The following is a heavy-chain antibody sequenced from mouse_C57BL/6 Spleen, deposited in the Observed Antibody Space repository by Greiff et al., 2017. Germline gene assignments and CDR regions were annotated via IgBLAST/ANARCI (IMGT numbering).Heavy chain of an antibody. Sequence: QVQLQQPGAELVMPGASVKLSCKASGYTFTSYWMHWVKQRPGQGLEWIGEIDPSDSYTNYNQKFKGKSTLTVDKSSSTAYMQLSSLTSEDSAVYYCASEGDYYGSSSFAYWGQGTLVTVSA. CDR1: GYTFTSYW. CDR2: IDPSDSYT. D-gene: IGHD1-1*01. V-gene: IGHV1-69*01. J-gene: IGHJ3*01. CDR3: ASEGDYYGSSSFAY.